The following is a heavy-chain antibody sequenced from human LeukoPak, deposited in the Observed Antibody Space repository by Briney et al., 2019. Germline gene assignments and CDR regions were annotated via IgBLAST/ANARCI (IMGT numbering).Heavy chain of an antibody. CDR1: GGSFSGYY. CDR2: INHSGST. Sequence: SETLSLTCAVYGGSFSGYYWSWLRQPPGKGLEWIGEINHSGSTNYNPSLKSRVTISVDTSKNQFSPKLSSVTAADTAVYYCARGKPPRIYAYWGQGTLVTVSS. J-gene: IGHJ4*02. CDR3: ARGKPPRIYAY. D-gene: IGHD2/OR15-2a*01. V-gene: IGHV4-34*01.